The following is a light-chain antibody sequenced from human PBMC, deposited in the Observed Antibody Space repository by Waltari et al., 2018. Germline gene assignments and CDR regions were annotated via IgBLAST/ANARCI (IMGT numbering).Light chain of an antibody. Sequence: EIVLTQSPATLSVSPGERATLSCRASQSVNTYLAWYQQKPGQAPRSLISCAFSRATGISARFSGSGSGTDFTLTISSLEFADSAVYYCQQYYKWPLTFGGGTKMEIK. J-gene: IGKJ4*01. CDR1: QSVNTY. CDR3: QQYYKWPLT. CDR2: CAF. V-gene: IGKV3-15*01.